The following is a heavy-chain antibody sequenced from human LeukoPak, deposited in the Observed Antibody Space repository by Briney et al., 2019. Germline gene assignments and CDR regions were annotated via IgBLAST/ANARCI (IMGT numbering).Heavy chain of an antibody. CDR1: GVSISSYY. J-gene: IGHJ3*02. Sequence: SETLSLTCTVSGVSISSYYWSWLRQLPGKGREGLGYIYYSGNTNYNPSLKSRVTISVATSKTQFSLRLSSVTAADTAVYYCARSYCGGGSCGAFDIWGQGTMVTVSS. D-gene: IGHD2-15*01. CDR2: IYYSGNT. CDR3: ARSYCGGGSCGAFDI. V-gene: IGHV4-59*01.